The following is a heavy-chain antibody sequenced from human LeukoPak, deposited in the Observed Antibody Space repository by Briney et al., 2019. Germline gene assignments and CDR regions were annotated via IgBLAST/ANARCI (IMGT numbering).Heavy chain of an antibody. CDR3: AKDVGYYGENPYYLDY. V-gene: IGHV3-23*01. CDR2: ISGSGGST. Sequence: GGSLRLSCAASGFTFSSYAMSWVRQAPGKGLEWVSAISGSGGSTYYADSVKGRFTISRDNSKNTLYLQMNSLRAEDTAVYYCAKDVGYYGENPYYLDYWGQGTLVTVSS. J-gene: IGHJ4*02. D-gene: IGHD4-17*01. CDR1: GFTFSSYA.